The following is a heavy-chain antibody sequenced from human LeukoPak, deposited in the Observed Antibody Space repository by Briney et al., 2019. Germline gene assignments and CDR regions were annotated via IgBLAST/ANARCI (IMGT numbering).Heavy chain of an antibody. CDR3: ASSTAARPNY. CDR1: GGSISSSSYY. CDR2: IYYSGST. V-gene: IGHV4-39*01. J-gene: IGHJ4*02. Sequence: SETLSLTCTVSGGSISSSSYYWGWIRQPPGKGLEWIGSIYYSGSTYYNPSLKSRVTISVDTSKNQFSLKLSSVTAADTAVYYCASSTAARPNYWGQGTLFTVSS. D-gene: IGHD6-6*01.